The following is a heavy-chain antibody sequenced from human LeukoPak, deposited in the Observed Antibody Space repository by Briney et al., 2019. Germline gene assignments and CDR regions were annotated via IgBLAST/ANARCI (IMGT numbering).Heavy chain of an antibody. V-gene: IGHV4-34*01. Sequence: PSETLSLTCAVYGGSFNGYYWSWIRQPPGKGLEWIGEIHHSGSTNYNPSLKSRVTISLDTSTNQFSLELSSVTAADTAVYYCARRYGGYSDYWGQGTLVTVSS. CDR2: IHHSGST. CDR1: GGSFNGYY. D-gene: IGHD3-10*01. J-gene: IGHJ4*02. CDR3: ARRYGGYSDY.